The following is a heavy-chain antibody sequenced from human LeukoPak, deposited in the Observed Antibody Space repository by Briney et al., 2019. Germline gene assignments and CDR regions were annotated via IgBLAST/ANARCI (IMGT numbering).Heavy chain of an antibody. CDR1: EFTFSSYS. V-gene: IGHV3-21*01. CDR3: TIDSWELRGY. D-gene: IGHD3-10*01. CDR2: INSRSKNT. Sequence: GGSLRLSCVGSEFTFSSYSMNWVRQAPGKGLEWVSSINSRSKNTYYADSVKGRFSISRDNAKNSLYLQMNSLRVEDTAVYSCTIDSWELRGYWGQGTLVTVAS. J-gene: IGHJ4*02.